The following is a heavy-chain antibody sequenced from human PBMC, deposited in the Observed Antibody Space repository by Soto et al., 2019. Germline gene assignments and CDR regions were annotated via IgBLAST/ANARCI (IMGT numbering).Heavy chain of an antibody. CDR2: MNPNSGNT. Sequence: GASVKVSCKASGYTVTSYDINWVRQATGQGLEWMGWMNPNSGNTGYAQKFQGRVTMTRNTSISTAYMELSSLRSEETAVYYCARGATGDYYYYMDVWGKGTTVTVSS. J-gene: IGHJ6*03. V-gene: IGHV1-8*01. CDR1: GYTVTSYD. CDR3: ARGATGDYYYYMDV. D-gene: IGHD3-10*01.